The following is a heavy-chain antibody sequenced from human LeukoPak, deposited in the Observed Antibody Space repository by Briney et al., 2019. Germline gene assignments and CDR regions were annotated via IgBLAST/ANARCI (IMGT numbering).Heavy chain of an antibody. V-gene: IGHV4-61*08. CDR3: AREVQLPPNYYYMDV. CDR1: GGSISSGGYY. D-gene: IGHD1-1*01. Sequence: SQTLSLTCTVSGGSISSGGYYWSWIRQPPGKGLEWIGYIYYSGSTNYNPSLKSRVTISVDTSKNQFSLKLSSVTAADTAVYYCAREVQLPPNYYYMDVWGKGTTVTVSS. CDR2: IYYSGST. J-gene: IGHJ6*03.